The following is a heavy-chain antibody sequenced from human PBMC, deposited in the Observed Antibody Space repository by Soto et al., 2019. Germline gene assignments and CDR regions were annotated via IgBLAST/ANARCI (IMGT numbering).Heavy chain of an antibody. V-gene: IGHV1-46*01. Sequence: ASVKVYCKASGYTFTSYYMHWVRQAPGQGLEWMGIINPSGGSTSYAQKFQGRVTMTRDTSTSTVYMELSSLRSEDTAVYYCARGAYDCSGYSSDAFDIWGQGTMVTGSS. CDR3: ARGAYDCSGYSSDAFDI. CDR2: INPSGGST. D-gene: IGHD3-22*01. J-gene: IGHJ3*02. CDR1: GYTFTSYY.